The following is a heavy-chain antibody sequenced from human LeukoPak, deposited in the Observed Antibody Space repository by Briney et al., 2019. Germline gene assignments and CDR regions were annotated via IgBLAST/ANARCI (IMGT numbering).Heavy chain of an antibody. D-gene: IGHD1-1*01. V-gene: IGHV4-4*09. J-gene: IGHJ4*02. Sequence: SGTLSLTCTVSGGSISSYYWSWIRQPPGKGLEWIGYIYTSGSTNYNPSLKSRVTISVDTSKNQFSLKLSSVTAADTAVYYCARLNWNDGFFDYWGQGTLVTVSS. CDR3: ARLNWNDGFFDY. CDR1: GGSISSYY. CDR2: IYTSGST.